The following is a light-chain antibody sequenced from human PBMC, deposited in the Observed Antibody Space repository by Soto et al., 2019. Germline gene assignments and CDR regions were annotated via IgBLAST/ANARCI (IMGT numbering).Light chain of an antibody. CDR1: SSDVGGYNY. V-gene: IGLV2-14*01. CDR2: EVS. CDR3: SSYTRSSTSYV. J-gene: IGLJ1*01. Sequence: QSVLTQPASVSGSPGQSITISCTGTSSDVGGYNYVSWYQQHPGKAPKLMIYEVSNRPSRVCNRFSGSKSGNTASLTISGLQAEDEADYYCSSYTRSSTSYVFGTGTKVTVL.